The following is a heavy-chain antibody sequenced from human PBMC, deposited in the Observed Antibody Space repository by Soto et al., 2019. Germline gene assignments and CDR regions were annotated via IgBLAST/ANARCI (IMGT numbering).Heavy chain of an antibody. Sequence: SETLSLTCTVSGGSISSGDYYRSWIRQPPGKGLEWIGYIYYSGSTYYNPSLKSRVTISVDTSKNQFSLKLSSVTAADTAVYYCARDLRIFNWFDPWGQGTLVTVSS. CDR3: ARDLRIFNWFDP. V-gene: IGHV4-30-4*01. CDR1: GGSISSGDYY. D-gene: IGHD3-3*01. CDR2: IYYSGST. J-gene: IGHJ5*02.